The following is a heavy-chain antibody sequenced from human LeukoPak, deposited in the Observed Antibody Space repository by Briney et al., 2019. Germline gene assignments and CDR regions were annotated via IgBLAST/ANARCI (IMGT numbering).Heavy chain of an antibody. CDR3: ARESLTSMTTVTPDFDY. V-gene: IGHV3-20*04. CDR2: INWNGGST. J-gene: IGHJ4*02. Sequence: PGGSLRLSCAASGFTFDDYGMSWVRQAPGKGLEWVSGINWNGGSTGYADSVKGRFTISRDNAKNSLYLQVNSLRAEDTALYYCARESLTSMTTVTPDFDYWGQGTLVTVSS. D-gene: IGHD4-17*01. CDR1: GFTFDDYG.